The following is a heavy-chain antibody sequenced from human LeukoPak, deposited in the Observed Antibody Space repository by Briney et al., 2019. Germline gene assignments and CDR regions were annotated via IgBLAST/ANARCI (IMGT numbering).Heavy chain of an antibody. CDR2: ICYDGSNK. Sequence: GGSLRLSCAASGFTFSSYGMHWVRQAPGKGPEGVAVICYDGSNKYYANSVKGRFTISRDNSKNTLYLQMNSLRAEDTAVYYCARGAKVTMVRGAYYYGMDVWGQGTTVTVSS. J-gene: IGHJ6*02. CDR3: ARGAKVTMVRGAYYYGMDV. CDR1: GFTFSSYG. V-gene: IGHV3-33*01. D-gene: IGHD3-10*01.